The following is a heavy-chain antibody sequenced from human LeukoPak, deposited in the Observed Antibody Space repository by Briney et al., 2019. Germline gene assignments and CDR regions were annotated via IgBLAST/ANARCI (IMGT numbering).Heavy chain of an antibody. CDR2: ISAYNGKT. J-gene: IGHJ1*01. D-gene: IGHD2-8*01. CDR1: GYTFTTHD. V-gene: IGHV1-18*01. CDR3: ASCHCTNGVCYGECEYFQH. Sequence: ASVKVSCKASGYTFTTHDINWVRQAPGQGLEWMGWISAYNGKTNYAQKFQGRVTLTTDTSTSTACMELRSLRSDDTAVYYCASCHCTNGVCYGECEYFQHWGQGTLVTVSS.